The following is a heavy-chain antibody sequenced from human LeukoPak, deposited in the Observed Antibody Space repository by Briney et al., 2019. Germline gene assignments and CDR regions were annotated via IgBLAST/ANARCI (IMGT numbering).Heavy chain of an antibody. J-gene: IGHJ4*02. CDR2: ICSSSSYI. CDR3: ASVDYYGSGNYYNDVDY. CDR1: GFTFSSYS. Sequence: PGGSLRLSCAASGFTFSSYSMNWVRQAPGKGLERVSSICSSSSYIYYADSVKGRFTISRDNAKNSLYLQMNSLRAEDTALYYCASVDYYGSGNYYNDVDYWGQGTLVTVSS. D-gene: IGHD3-10*01. V-gene: IGHV3-21*01.